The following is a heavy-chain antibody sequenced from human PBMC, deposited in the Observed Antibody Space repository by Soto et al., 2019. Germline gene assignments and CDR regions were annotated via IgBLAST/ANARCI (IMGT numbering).Heavy chain of an antibody. CDR1: GFTFSSYG. Sequence: QVQLVESEGGVVQPGRSLRLSCAASGFTFSSYGMHWVRQAPGKGLEWVAVISYDGSNKYYADSVKGRFTISRDNSKNTLYLQMNSLIAEDTAVYYCAKEGQYYDILTGYRSYYGMDVWGQGTTVTVSS. CDR3: AKEGQYYDILTGYRSYYGMDV. V-gene: IGHV3-30*18. CDR2: ISYDGSNK. J-gene: IGHJ6*02. D-gene: IGHD3-9*01.